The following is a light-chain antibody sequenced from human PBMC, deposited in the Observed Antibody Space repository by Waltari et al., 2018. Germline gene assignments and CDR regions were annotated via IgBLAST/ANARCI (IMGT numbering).Light chain of an antibody. CDR2: GVS. J-gene: IGLJ2*01. CDR3: SSYTASRALEVL. CDR1: KSDVGDFDF. Sequence: QSALTQPASVSGSPGQSITISCTGTKSDVGDFDFVSWYQQHPGEAPKLWIYGVSNRPSGVSHRFSGSKSGNTASLTISGLQAEDEADYYCSSYTASRALEVLFGGGTKLTVL. V-gene: IGLV2-14*03.